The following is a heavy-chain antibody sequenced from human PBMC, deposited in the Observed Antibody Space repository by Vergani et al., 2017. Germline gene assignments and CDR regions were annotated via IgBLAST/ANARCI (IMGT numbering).Heavy chain of an antibody. CDR1: GGSFSGYF. CDR2: INHSGST. V-gene: IGHV4-34*01. Sequence: QVQLQQWGAGLLKPSETLSLTCAVYGGSFSGYFCSWIRQPPGKGLEWIGQINHSGSTNYNPSLKSRVTMSVDTSKNQFSLKLSSVTAADTAVYYCARRPMVVGATFSRRYNFDSWGQGILVTVSS. D-gene: IGHD1-26*01. CDR3: ARRPMVVGATFSRRYNFDS. J-gene: IGHJ4*02.